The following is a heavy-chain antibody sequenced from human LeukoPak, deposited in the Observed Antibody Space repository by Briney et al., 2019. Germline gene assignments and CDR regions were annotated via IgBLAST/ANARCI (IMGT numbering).Heavy chain of an antibody. CDR2: IRYDGSNK. D-gene: IGHD2-2*01. J-gene: IGHJ6*03. CDR1: GFTFSSYG. CDR3: ARDGAVVVVPGYYMDV. Sequence: GGSLRLSCAASGFTFSSYGMHWVRQAPGKGLEWVAFIRYDGSNKYYADSVKGRFTISRDNAKNSLYLQMNSLRAEDTAVYYCARDGAVVVVPGYYMDVWGKGTTVTVSS. V-gene: IGHV3-30*02.